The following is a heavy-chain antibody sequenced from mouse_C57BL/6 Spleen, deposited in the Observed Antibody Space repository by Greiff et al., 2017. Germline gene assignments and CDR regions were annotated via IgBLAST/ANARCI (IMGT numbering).Heavy chain of an antibody. CDR1: GYTFTDYE. CDR3: TRYVVAYYYAMDY. CDR2: IYPETGGT. Sequence: VQLQQSGAELVRPGASVTLSCKASGYTFTDYEMHWVKQTPVHGLEWIGAIYPETGGTSYNQKFKGKAILTADKSSSTAYLELRSLTSEDAAVYYCTRYVVAYYYAMDYWGQGTSVTVSS. D-gene: IGHD1-1*01. J-gene: IGHJ4*01. V-gene: IGHV1-15*01.